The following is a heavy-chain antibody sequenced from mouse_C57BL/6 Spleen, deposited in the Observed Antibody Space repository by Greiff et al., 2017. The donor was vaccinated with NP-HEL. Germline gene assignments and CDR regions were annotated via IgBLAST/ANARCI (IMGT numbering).Heavy chain of an antibody. J-gene: IGHJ4*01. CDR1: GYTFTDYY. D-gene: IGHD1-1*01. CDR2: INPNNGGT. Sequence: EVQLQQSGPELVKPGASVKISCKASGYTFTDYYMNWVKQSHGKSLEWIGDINPNNGGTSYNQKFKGKATLTVAQSSSTAYMELRSLTSEDSAVYYCARSGLTTVGYAMDYWGQGTTVTVSS. CDR3: ARSGLTTVGYAMDY. V-gene: IGHV1-26*01.